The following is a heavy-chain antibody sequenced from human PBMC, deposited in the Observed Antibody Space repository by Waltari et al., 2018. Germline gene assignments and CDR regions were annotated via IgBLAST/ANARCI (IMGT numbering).Heavy chain of an antibody. CDR1: GFSVSSSF. J-gene: IGHJ3*01. CDR3: AKDVVGYTWDEGVDTIDV. V-gene: IGHV3-53*01. Sequence: EIELVESGGGLSPSGGSLKLSCAASGFSVSSSFFTWFRLAPGKGLECVAILYSAGATYYSQSVRGRFLIARDNSKNILYLQMDDLTAEDTAVYYCAKDVVGYTWDEGVDTIDVWGQGAEVVVSS. CDR2: LYSAGAT. D-gene: IGHD3-3*01.